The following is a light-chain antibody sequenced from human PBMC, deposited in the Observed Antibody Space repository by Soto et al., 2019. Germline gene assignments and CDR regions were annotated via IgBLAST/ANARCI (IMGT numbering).Light chain of an antibody. J-gene: IGKJ1*01. CDR3: QESYSTLWGT. CDR1: QSVXTF. Sequence: ILLTQSTSSLSASVGDRVTITCRASQSVXTFFNWYQQRPGKAPNLLIXGASNLQSGVPSRFSGSGSGTDFTLTISSLQPEDFATYYCQESYSTLWGTCGQGTKVDIK. CDR2: GAS. V-gene: IGKV1-39*01.